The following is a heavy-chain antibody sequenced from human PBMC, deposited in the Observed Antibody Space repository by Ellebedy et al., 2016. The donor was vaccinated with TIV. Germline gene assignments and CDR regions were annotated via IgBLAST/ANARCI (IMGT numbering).Heavy chain of an antibody. V-gene: IGHV3-53*01. D-gene: IGHD1-26*01. CDR1: KFTVSYNY. Sequence: GGSLRLSCAASKFTVSYNYMNWVRQAPGKGPEWVSGIYTDDSTDYADSVKGRFTISRDNSENTLYLQMNNLRVEDTAVYYCVRAYTEILVNTPTGAYDIWGQGTRVSVSS. CDR2: IYTDDST. CDR3: VRAYTEILVNTPTGAYDI. J-gene: IGHJ3*02.